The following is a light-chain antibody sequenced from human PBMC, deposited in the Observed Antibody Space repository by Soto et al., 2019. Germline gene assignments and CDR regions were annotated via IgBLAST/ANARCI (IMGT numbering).Light chain of an antibody. J-gene: IGLJ1*01. CDR2: EVN. CDR1: SSDVGGYNY. Sequence: QSALTQPPSASGSPGKSVTISCTGNSSDVGGYNYVSWYQQHPGKVPKLMVYEVNKRPSGVPDRFSGSKSGNTASLTVSGLQAEDEADYYCTSYAGGNNVFGTGTKLTVL. CDR3: TSYAGGNNV. V-gene: IGLV2-8*01.